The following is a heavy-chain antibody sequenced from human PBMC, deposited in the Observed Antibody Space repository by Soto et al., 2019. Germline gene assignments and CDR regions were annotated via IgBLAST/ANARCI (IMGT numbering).Heavy chain of an antibody. D-gene: IGHD1-26*01. J-gene: IGHJ6*02. CDR3: ARASGGPWGYYYGMDV. Sequence: PSEILSLTCALDGGSFSDYYWSWICHPPGKGLEWIGEINHSGSTNNNPSHKGRVTISVDTSKNQFSLKLSSVTAADTAVYYCARASGGPWGYYYGMDVWVQGTTVTVSS. V-gene: IGHV4-34*01. CDR2: INHSGST. CDR1: GGSFSDYY.